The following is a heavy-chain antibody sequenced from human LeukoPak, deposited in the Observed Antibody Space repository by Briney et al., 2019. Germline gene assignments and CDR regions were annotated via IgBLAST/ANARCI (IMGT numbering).Heavy chain of an antibody. Sequence: GGSLRLSCAASGFTFSSYSMNWVRQAPGKGLEWVSSISSSSSYIYYADSVKGRFTISRDNAKNSLYLQMDSLRAEDTAVYYCARRNVVPAAIPPEYYYYYMDVWGKGTTVTVSS. D-gene: IGHD2-2*02. CDR2: ISSSSSYI. CDR1: GFTFSSYS. CDR3: ARRNVVPAAIPPEYYYYYMDV. V-gene: IGHV3-21*01. J-gene: IGHJ6*03.